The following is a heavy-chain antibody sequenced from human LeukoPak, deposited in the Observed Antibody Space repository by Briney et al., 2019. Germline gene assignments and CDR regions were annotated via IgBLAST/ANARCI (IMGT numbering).Heavy chain of an antibody. V-gene: IGHV4-38-2*02. D-gene: IGHD3-22*01. CDR3: ARTYDSPGYYSPDYYYMDV. CDR2: IYHSGST. CDR1: GYSISSGYY. J-gene: IGHJ6*03. Sequence: PSETLSLTCTVSGYSISSGYYWGWIRQPPGKGLEWIGSIYHSGSTYYNPSLKSRVTISVDTSKNQFSLKLNSVTAADTAVYYCARTYDSPGYYSPDYYYMDVWGKGTTVTVSS.